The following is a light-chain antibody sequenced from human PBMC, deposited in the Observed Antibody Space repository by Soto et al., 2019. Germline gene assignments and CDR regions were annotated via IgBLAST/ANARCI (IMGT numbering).Light chain of an antibody. CDR3: QQYYSSYT. Sequence: DIVMTQSPDSLAVSLGERATINCNSSQSVLHSSNNKNYLAWYQQKPGQPPKLLIYWASTRESGVPDRFSGSGSGTDFTLTISSLQAEDVEVYYCQQYYSSYTLGQATXV. CDR1: QSVLHSSNNKNY. V-gene: IGKV4-1*01. J-gene: IGKJ2*01. CDR2: WAS.